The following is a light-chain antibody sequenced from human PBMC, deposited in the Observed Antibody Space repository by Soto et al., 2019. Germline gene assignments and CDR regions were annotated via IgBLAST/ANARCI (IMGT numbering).Light chain of an antibody. CDR3: QQYGSSPYT. CDR2: GAS. CDR1: QSVSSSY. Sequence: EIVLTQSPGTLSLSPGERATLSCRASQSVSSSYLTWYQQKPGQAPRLLIYGASSRAAGIPDRFSGSGSGTDFTLTISCLKPEDFAVYYCQQYGSSPYTFGQGTKLEIK. J-gene: IGKJ2*01. V-gene: IGKV3-20*01.